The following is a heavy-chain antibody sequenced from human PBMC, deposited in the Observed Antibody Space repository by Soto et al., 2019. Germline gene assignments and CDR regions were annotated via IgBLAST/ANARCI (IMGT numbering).Heavy chain of an antibody. CDR1: GFSFSTYV. Sequence: ESGGGVVQPGRSLRLSCAASGFSFSTYVMHWVRQAPGKGLEWVAIIWYDGSNKYYADSVKGRFTISRDNSKNTLYLQMSSLRAEDTAVYYCARERATYCGGDCYSLDYWGQGTLVTVSS. CDR3: ARERATYCGGDCYSLDY. D-gene: IGHD2-21*02. CDR2: IWYDGSNK. V-gene: IGHV3-33*01. J-gene: IGHJ4*02.